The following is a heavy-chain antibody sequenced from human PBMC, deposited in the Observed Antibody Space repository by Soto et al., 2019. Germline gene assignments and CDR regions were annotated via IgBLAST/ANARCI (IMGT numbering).Heavy chain of an antibody. J-gene: IGHJ5*02. CDR1: VGSITDYS. CDR2: IFSSGST. Sequence: SETLSLTCTFSVGSITDYSWVCIRHPAGKGLEWIGRIFSSGSTNYNPSLKGRITMSLDTSKNQFSLKLNSATATDTAVYFCARDQGVVVTDDNWFEPWGQGILVIVSS. D-gene: IGHD2-21*02. CDR3: ARDQGVVVTDDNWFEP. V-gene: IGHV4-4*07.